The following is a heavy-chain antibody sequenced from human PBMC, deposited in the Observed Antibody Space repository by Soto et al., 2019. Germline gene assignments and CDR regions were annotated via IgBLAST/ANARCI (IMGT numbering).Heavy chain of an antibody. Sequence: GGSLRLSCVASGFTFSSYSMNWVRQAPGKGLEWVSSISSSSSYIYYADSVKGRFTISRDNAKNSLYLQMNSLRAEDTAVYYCARQSTYYDYIWGSYRNDAFDIWGQGTMVTVSS. D-gene: IGHD3-16*02. CDR3: ARQSTYYDYIWGSYRNDAFDI. J-gene: IGHJ3*02. CDR1: GFTFSSYS. V-gene: IGHV3-21*01. CDR2: ISSSSSYI.